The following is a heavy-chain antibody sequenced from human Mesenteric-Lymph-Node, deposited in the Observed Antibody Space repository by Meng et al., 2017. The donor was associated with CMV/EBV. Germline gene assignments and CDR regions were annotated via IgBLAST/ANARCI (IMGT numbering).Heavy chain of an antibody. J-gene: IGHJ4*02. CDR3: AREGMWDIVVVPAAVDY. CDR1: GSTFNTYG. D-gene: IGHD2-2*01. V-gene: IGHV3-30*02. Sequence: GGSLRLSCAASGSTFNTYGVHWVRQAPGKGLQWVAFIQYDAISKYYADSVKGRFTISRDNSNNTVFLQMNSLRAEDTAVYYCAREGMWDIVVVPAAVDYWGQGTLVTVSS. CDR2: IQYDAISK.